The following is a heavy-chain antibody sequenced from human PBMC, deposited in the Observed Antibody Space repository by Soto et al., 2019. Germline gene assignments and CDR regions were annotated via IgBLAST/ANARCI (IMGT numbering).Heavy chain of an antibody. V-gene: IGHV1-8*01. Sequence: ASVKVSCKASGYTFTSYDINWVRQATGQGLEWMGWMNPNSGNTGYAQKFQGRVTMTRNTYISTADMELSSLRSEDTAMYYCARAIRITMVRGGPTPIYYYYMDVWGKGTTVTVSS. CDR3: ARAIRITMVRGGPTPIYYYYMDV. CDR1: GYTFTSYD. CDR2: MNPNSGNT. D-gene: IGHD3-10*01. J-gene: IGHJ6*03.